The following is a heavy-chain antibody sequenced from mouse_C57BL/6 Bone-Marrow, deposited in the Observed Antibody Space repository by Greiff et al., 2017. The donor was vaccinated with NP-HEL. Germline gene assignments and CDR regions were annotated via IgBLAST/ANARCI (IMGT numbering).Heavy chain of an antibody. CDR2: IHPSDSDT. CDR1: GYTFTSYW. CDR3: AIIYYYGSSYESYWYFDV. J-gene: IGHJ1*03. D-gene: IGHD1-1*01. V-gene: IGHV1-74*01. Sequence: QVQLQQSGAELVKPGASVKVSCKASGYTFTSYWMHWVKQRPGQGLEWIGRIHPSDSDTNSNQKFKGKATLTVDKSSSTAYMQLSSLTSEDSAFYYFAIIYYYGSSYESYWYFDVWGTGTTVTVSS.